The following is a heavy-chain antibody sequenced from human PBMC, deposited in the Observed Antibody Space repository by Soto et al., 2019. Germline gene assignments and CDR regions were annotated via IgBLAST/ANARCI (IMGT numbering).Heavy chain of an antibody. J-gene: IGHJ6*02. Sequence: QVQLQESGPGLVKPSQTLSLTCTVSGGSISSGGYYWSWIRQHPGKGLEWIGYIYYSGSTYYNPSLKSRVTISVDKSKNQFSLKLSSVTAADTAVYYCARGLPDYAYSYGMDVWGQGTTVTVSS. CDR1: GGSISSGGYY. V-gene: IGHV4-31*03. D-gene: IGHD4-17*01. CDR3: ARGLPDYAYSYGMDV. CDR2: IYYSGST.